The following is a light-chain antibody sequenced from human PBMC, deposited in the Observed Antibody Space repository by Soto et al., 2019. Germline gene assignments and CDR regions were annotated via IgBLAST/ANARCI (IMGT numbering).Light chain of an antibody. CDR3: SSYTSSSTLYV. Sequence: QPDLTQAASVSWAPGQSITISCTGTSSDFGGYNYVSWYQQHPGKAPKLMIYEVSNRPSGVSNRFSGSKSGNTASLTISGLQAEDEADYYCSSYTSSSTLYVFGTGTKVTV. J-gene: IGLJ1*01. CDR1: SSDFGGYNY. V-gene: IGLV2-14*01. CDR2: EVS.